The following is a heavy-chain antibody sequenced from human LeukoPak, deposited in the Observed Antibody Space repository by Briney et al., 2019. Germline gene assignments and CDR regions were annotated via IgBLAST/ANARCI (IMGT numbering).Heavy chain of an antibody. CDR2: ISGYNGNT. D-gene: IGHD1-26*01. CDR3: ARSGRGTYYYFDL. J-gene: IGHJ4*02. CDR1: SYTFTRYG. Sequence: GASVKVSCKASSYTFTRYGISWVRQAPGQGLEWMGWISGYNGNTNYAQKFQDRVSMTADTSTSTAYMEVRSLRSDDTAVYYSARSGRGTYYYFDLWGQGTLVTVSS. V-gene: IGHV1-18*01.